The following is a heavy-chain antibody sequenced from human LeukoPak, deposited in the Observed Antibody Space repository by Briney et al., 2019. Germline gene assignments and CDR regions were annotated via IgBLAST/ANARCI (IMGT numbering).Heavy chain of an antibody. J-gene: IGHJ4*02. CDR3: ATTYGSFDY. CDR2: IFYSGST. D-gene: IGHD3-10*01. V-gene: IGHV4-39*01. CDR1: GGSISSSSYY. Sequence: SETLSLTCTVSGGSISSSSYYWGWIRQPPGKGLEWIGSIFYSGSTYYNPSLKSRVTISVDTSKNQFSLRLNSVTAADPAVYYCATTYGSFDYWGQGTLVTVSS.